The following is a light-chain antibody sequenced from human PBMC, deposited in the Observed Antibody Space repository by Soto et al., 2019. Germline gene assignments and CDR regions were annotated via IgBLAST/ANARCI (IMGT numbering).Light chain of an antibody. J-gene: IGKJ1*01. CDR3: QQYEGNPA. CDR2: DAS. V-gene: IGKV1-5*01. CDR1: QTIDRW. Sequence: DIQLTQSPSTLSASIGDRVVITCRASQTIDRWLAWYQQRPGLAPRLLIYDASTLESGVPSRFSGSGSETEFTLTISSLKPDDFATCHCQQYEGNPAFGQGTTVEVK.